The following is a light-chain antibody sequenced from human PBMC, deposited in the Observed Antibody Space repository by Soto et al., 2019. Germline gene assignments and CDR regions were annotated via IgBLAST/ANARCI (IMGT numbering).Light chain of an antibody. V-gene: IGKV3-20*01. Sequence: EIVLTQSPGTLSLSPGERATLSCRASQSVSSSSLAWYQQKPGQAPRLLIYGASSRATGIPDRFSGRGSATDFTLTISRLEPEDFAVYYCQQYGSSPWAFGQGTKVDIK. CDR1: QSVSSSS. CDR3: QQYGSSPWA. J-gene: IGKJ1*01. CDR2: GAS.